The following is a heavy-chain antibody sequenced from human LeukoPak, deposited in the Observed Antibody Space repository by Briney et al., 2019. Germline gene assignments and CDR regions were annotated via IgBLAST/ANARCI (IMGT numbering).Heavy chain of an antibody. Sequence: GGSLRLSCAASGFTFSSSAMTWVRQAPGKGLEWVSSLTGGSDNSEHADSVKGRFTISRDNSKNTLYLQMNSLRAEDTAVYYCAKSTSGNLDYWGQGTLVTVSS. D-gene: IGHD4-23*01. V-gene: IGHV3-23*01. CDR3: AKSTSGNLDY. CDR1: GFTFSSSA. CDR2: LTGGSDNS. J-gene: IGHJ4*02.